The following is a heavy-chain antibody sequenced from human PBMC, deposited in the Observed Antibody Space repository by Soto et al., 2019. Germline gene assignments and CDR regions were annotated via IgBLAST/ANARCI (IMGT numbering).Heavy chain of an antibody. J-gene: IGHJ6*02. V-gene: IGHV4-4*02. CDR1: GGSISSSNW. Sequence: QVQLQESGPGLVKPSGTLSLTSAVSGGSISSSNWWSWVRQPPGKGLEWIWEIYHIGSTNNKPSPKSRVTISVDKSKNQFSLKLSAVTSADTAMYYCTLTMVRGVMWRDGMDFWGQGTTVTVSS. CDR2: IYHIGST. CDR3: TLTMVRGVMWRDGMDF. D-gene: IGHD3-10*01.